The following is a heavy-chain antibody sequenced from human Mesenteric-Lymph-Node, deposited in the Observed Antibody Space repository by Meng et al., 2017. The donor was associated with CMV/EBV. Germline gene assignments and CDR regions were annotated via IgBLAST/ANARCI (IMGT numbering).Heavy chain of an antibody. D-gene: IGHD3-9*01. J-gene: IGHJ4*02. V-gene: IGHV4-34*01. CDR3: ARGSSYDILTGYFDY. Sequence: QVLLHQWCAGLLKPSETLAVPWAVYGGSLSGYYWNWIRQSPEKGLEWIGEINHSGSTTYNPSFTSRIIISVDTSTNQISLNMSSVTAADTAVYYCARGSSYDILTGYFDYWGQGALVTVSS. CDR1: GGSLSGYY. CDR2: INHSGST.